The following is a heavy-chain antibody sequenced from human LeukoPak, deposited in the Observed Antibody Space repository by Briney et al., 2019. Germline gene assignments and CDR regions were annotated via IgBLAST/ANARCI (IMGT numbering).Heavy chain of an antibody. Sequence: GRSLRPSCAASGFTFDDYAMHWVRQAPGKGLEWVSGISWNSGSIGYADSVKGRFTISRDNAKNSLYLQMNSLRAEDTALYYCAKQLYGSGSWGLDYWGQGTLVTVSS. V-gene: IGHV3-9*01. J-gene: IGHJ4*02. CDR1: GFTFDDYA. D-gene: IGHD3-10*01. CDR3: AKQLYGSGSWGLDY. CDR2: ISWNSGSI.